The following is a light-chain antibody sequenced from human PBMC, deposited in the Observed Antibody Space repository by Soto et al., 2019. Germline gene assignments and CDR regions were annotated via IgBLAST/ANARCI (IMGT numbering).Light chain of an antibody. CDR1: QSVRNN. Sequence: EIVMTQSPATLSVSPGERATLSCRASQSVRNNLAWYQQKPGQAPRLLIYGASTRSTGIPARLSGSGSGTEFTLTISSLQYEDFAVYYCQQYYNWPPRYTFGQGTKLEIK. J-gene: IGKJ2*01. CDR2: GAS. V-gene: IGKV3-15*01. CDR3: QQYYNWPPRYT.